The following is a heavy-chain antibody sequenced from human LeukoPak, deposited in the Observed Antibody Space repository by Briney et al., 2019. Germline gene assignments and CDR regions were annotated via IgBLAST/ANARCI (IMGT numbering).Heavy chain of an antibody. Sequence: GGSLRLSCAASGFTFSSYGMHWVRQAPGKGLEWVAVIWYDGSNKYYADSVKGRFTISRDNSKNTLYLQMNSLRAEDTAVYYCAKYDVVLSSSPGGFDYWGQGTLVTVSS. CDR1: GFTFSSYG. J-gene: IGHJ4*02. CDR2: IWYDGSNK. V-gene: IGHV3-33*06. D-gene: IGHD6-6*01. CDR3: AKYDVVLSSSPGGFDY.